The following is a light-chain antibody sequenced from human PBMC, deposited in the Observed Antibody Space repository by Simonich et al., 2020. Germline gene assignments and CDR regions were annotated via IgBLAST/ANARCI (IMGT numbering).Light chain of an antibody. CDR3: SSYAGSNNLV. J-gene: IGLJ2*01. Sequence: QSALTQPASVSGSPGQSITISCTGTSSDVGSYNLVSCYQQHPGKAPKLMIYEVSKRPSGVPERFSGSKSGNTASLTVSGLQAEDEADYYCSSYAGSNNLVFGGGTKLTVL. V-gene: IGLV2-8*01. CDR2: EVS. CDR1: SSDVGSYNL.